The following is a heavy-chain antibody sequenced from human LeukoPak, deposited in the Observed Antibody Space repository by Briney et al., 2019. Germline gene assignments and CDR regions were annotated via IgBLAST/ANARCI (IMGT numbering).Heavy chain of an antibody. CDR1: GGSISSSSYY. Sequence: SETLSLTCTVSGGSISSSSYYWGWFRQPPGKGLEWIGSIYYSGSTYYNPSLKSRVTISVDTSKNQFSLKLSSVTAADTAVYYCARYDSSGFTAFDIWGQGTMVTVSS. CDR2: IYYSGST. CDR3: ARYDSSGFTAFDI. V-gene: IGHV4-39*07. J-gene: IGHJ3*02. D-gene: IGHD3-22*01.